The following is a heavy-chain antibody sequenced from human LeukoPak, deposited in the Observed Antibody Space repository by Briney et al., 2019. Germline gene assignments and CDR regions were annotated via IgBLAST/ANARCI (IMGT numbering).Heavy chain of an antibody. J-gene: IGHJ5*02. CDR2: IYYSGST. V-gene: IGHV4-59*08. D-gene: IGHD3-3*01. CDR1: GGSISSYY. Sequence: PSETLSLTCTVSGGSISSYYWSWIRQPPGKGLEWIGYIYYSGSTNYNPSLKSRVTISVDTSKNQFSLKLSSVTAADTAVYYCARQPITIFGVVSAWFDPWGQGTLVTVSS. CDR3: ARQPITIFGVVSAWFDP.